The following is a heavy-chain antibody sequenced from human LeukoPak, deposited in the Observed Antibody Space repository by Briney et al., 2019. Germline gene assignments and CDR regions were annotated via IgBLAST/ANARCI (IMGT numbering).Heavy chain of an antibody. CDR1: GYTFTSYY. D-gene: IGHD1-26*01. Sequence: GASVTVSCKTFGYTFTSYYIHWVRQAPGQGLEWMGIINPSSGATNYAQKFQGRVTMTRDTSTSTVYMELSSQRSEDTAVYYCARATNFYYYYGMDVWGQGTTVTVSS. CDR2: INPSSGAT. J-gene: IGHJ6*02. CDR3: ARATNFYYYYGMDV. V-gene: IGHV1-46*01.